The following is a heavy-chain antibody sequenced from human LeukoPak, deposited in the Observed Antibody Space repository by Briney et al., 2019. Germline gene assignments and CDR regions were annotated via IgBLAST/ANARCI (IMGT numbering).Heavy chain of an antibody. J-gene: IGHJ6*03. CDR1: RYTFTGYY. CDR3: ARGGDDILTGYHWNYYMDV. Sequence: ASVKVSCKASRYTFTGYYMHWVRQAHGQGLEWMGRINPNSGGTNYAQKFQGRVTMTRDTSISTAYMELSRLRSDDTAVYYCARGGDDILTGYHWNYYMDVWGKGTTVTVSS. CDR2: INPNSGGT. V-gene: IGHV1-2*06. D-gene: IGHD3-9*01.